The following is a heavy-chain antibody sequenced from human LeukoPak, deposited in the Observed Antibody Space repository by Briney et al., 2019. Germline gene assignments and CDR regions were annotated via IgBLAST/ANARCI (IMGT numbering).Heavy chain of an antibody. CDR1: GGSFSGDY. D-gene: IGHD3-10*01. V-gene: IGHV4-34*01. CDR3: ARGGYYGSGNDFRFDP. CDR2: INPSGTT. Sequence: PSETLSLTCAVYGGSFSGDYWSWIRQPPGKGLEWIGEINPSGTTNYNPSLKSRVTISVDTSKNQFSLKLSSVTAAAPAVYYCARGGYYGSGNDFRFDPWGQGTLVTVSS. J-gene: IGHJ5*02.